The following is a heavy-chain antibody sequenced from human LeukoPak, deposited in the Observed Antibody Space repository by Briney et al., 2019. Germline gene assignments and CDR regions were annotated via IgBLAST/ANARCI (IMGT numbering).Heavy chain of an antibody. CDR3: ARADSSSWTVDY. CDR1: GGSISSGGYS. D-gene: IGHD6-13*01. V-gene: IGHV4-31*03. Sequence: SETLSLTCTVSGGSISSGGYSWSWIRQHPGKGLEWIGYIYYSGTHYNPSLKSRVSISVDTSKNQFSLKLSSVTAADTAVYYCARADSSSWTVDYWGQGTVVTVSS. J-gene: IGHJ4*02. CDR2: IYYSGT.